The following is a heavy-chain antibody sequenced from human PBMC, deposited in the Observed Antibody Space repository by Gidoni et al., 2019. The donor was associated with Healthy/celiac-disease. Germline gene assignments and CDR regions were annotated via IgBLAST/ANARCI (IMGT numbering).Heavy chain of an antibody. CDR1: GGSFSGYY. Sequence: QVQLQQWGAGLLQPSETLSLTCAVYGGSFSGYYWSWSRQPPGKGLEWIGEINHSGSTNYNPSLKSRVTISVDTSKNQFSLKLSSVTAADTAVYYCARGAFGTVAATLFFDYWGQGTLVTVSS. J-gene: IGHJ4*02. CDR2: INHSGST. D-gene: IGHD2-15*01. CDR3: ARGAFGTVAATLFFDY. V-gene: IGHV4-34*01.